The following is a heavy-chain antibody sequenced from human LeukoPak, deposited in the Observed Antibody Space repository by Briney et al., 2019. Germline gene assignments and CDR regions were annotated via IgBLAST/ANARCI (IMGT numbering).Heavy chain of an antibody. CDR2: ISGSGGST. J-gene: IGHJ4*02. CDR3: SKFYDPDNYDILTGYSSFDY. V-gene: IGHV3-23*01. Sequence: GGSLRLSCAASGFTVSMNYMSWVRQAPGKGLEWVSAISGSGGSTYYADSVKGRFTISRDNSKNTLYLQMNSLRAEDTAVYYCSKFYDPDNYDILTGYSSFDYWGQGTLVTVSS. CDR1: GFTVSMNY. D-gene: IGHD3-9*01.